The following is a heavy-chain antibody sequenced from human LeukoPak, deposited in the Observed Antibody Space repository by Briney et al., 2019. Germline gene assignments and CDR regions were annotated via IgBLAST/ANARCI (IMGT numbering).Heavy chain of an antibody. J-gene: IGHJ4*02. CDR3: ARASYSYDINGWVPFDY. D-gene: IGHD3-22*01. Sequence: SSETLSLTCAVSGGSISSSNWWSWIRQPPGKGLEWIGEIYHSGSTNYNPSLKSRVTISVDKSKTQFSLKLSSVTAADTAVYYCARASYSYDINGWVPFDYWGQGTLVTVSS. V-gene: IGHV4-4*02. CDR1: GGSISSSNW. CDR2: IYHSGST.